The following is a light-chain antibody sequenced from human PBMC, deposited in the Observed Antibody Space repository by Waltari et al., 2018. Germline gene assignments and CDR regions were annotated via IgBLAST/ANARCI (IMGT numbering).Light chain of an antibody. J-gene: IGKJ2*01. CDR2: GAS. V-gene: IGKV3-15*01. CDR3: QQYNNWPPKYT. Sequence: EIVMXQSPATLSVXPGERATLSCRASQSVSSNLAWYQQKPGQAPRLLIYGASTRATGIPARFSGSGSGTEFTLTISSLQSEDFAVYYCQQYNNWPPKYTXGQGTKLEIK. CDR1: QSVSSN.